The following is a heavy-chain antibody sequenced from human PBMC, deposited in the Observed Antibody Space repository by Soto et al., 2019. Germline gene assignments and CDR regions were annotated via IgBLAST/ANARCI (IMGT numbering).Heavy chain of an antibody. V-gene: IGHV3-33*01. Sequence: QVQLVESGGGVVQPGRSLRLSCAASGFTFSSYGMHWVRQAPGKGLEWVAVIWYDGSNKYYADSVKGRFTISRDNSKNTLSLQMSSLRAEDTAVYYCARDPAAAGYNWFDPWGQGTLVTVSS. CDR3: ARDPAAAGYNWFDP. CDR1: GFTFSSYG. J-gene: IGHJ5*02. D-gene: IGHD6-13*01. CDR2: IWYDGSNK.